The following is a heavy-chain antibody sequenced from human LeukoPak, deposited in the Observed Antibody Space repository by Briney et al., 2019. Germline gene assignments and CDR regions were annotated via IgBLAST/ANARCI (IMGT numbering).Heavy chain of an antibody. D-gene: IGHD2-15*01. CDR2: TRNKANNYAT. CDR1: GYTFSDHY. V-gene: IGHV3-72*01. CDR3: ARWRSGSCSD. J-gene: IGHJ4*02. Sequence: PGGSQRLSCAVSGYTFSDHYMNWVRQAPGKGLGWVGQTRNKANNYATEYAASVKDRFTISRDDSRNSVYLQMDSLKTEDTAVYYCARWRSGSCSDWGLGTRVTVSS.